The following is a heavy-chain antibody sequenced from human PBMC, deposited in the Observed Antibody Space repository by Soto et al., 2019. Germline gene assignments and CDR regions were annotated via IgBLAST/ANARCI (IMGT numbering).Heavy chain of an antibody. CDR3: ARDGSGYDFWSGPYFFDY. Sequence: SETLSLTCTVSGGSISSYYWSWIRQPPGKGLEWTGYIYYSGSTNYNPSLKSRVTISVDTSKNQFSQKLSSATAADTAVYYCARDGSGYDFWSGPYFFDYWGPGTLVTVSS. J-gene: IGHJ4*02. D-gene: IGHD3-3*01. CDR2: IYYSGST. CDR1: GGSISSYY. V-gene: IGHV4-59*01.